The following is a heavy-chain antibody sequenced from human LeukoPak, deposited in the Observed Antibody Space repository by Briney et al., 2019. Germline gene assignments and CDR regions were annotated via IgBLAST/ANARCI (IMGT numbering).Heavy chain of an antibody. CDR1: GGSISSYY. D-gene: IGHD3-10*01. CDR2: IYTSGST. V-gene: IGHV4-4*07. Sequence: PSETLSLTCTVSGGSISSYYWSWIRQPAGKGLEWIGRIYTSGSTNYNPSLKSRVTMSVDTSKNQFSLKLSSVTAADTAVYYCARDEFSYVSGSYWYGFDYWGQGTLVTVSS. CDR3: ARDEFSYVSGSYWYGFDY. J-gene: IGHJ4*02.